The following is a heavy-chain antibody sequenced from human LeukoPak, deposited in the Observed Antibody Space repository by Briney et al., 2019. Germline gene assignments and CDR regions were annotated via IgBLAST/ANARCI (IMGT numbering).Heavy chain of an antibody. CDR3: ARARGGAFDI. V-gene: IGHV1-8*01. D-gene: IGHD3-10*01. CDR1: GYTFTNYD. Sequence: ASVKVSCKTSGYTFTNYDIYWVRQAAGQGLEWVGRMTPNTGKTGYAQKFQGRLTITRDTSMNTVYMELSSLRYDDAAVYYCARARGGAFDIWGQGTMVTVSS. J-gene: IGHJ3*02. CDR2: MTPNTGKT.